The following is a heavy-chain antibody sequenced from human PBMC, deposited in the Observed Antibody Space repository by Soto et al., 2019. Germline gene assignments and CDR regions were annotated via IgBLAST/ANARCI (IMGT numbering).Heavy chain of an antibody. CDR2: IYYSGST. J-gene: IGHJ6*02. Sequence: SETLSLTCTVSGGSISSSSYYWGWIRQPPGKGLEWIGSIYYSGSTYYNPSLKSRVTISVDTSKNQFSLKLSSVTAADTAVYYCARRGSLGLYHYYGMDVWGQGTTVTVSS. CDR1: GGSISSSSYY. CDR3: ARRGSLGLYHYYGMDV. V-gene: IGHV4-39*01. D-gene: IGHD7-27*01.